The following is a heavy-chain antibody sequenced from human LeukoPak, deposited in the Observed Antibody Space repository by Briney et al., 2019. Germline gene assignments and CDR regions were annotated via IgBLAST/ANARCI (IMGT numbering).Heavy chain of an antibody. J-gene: IGHJ4*02. Sequence: GGSLRLSFAAPGFTFNRNAISWFRQAPGKGLNWASRIGGSGDKTFYADSVKGRFTISRDNSKNMVHLQMNSLTGEDTALYYCVRRGDASSGWGDHDFWGQGALVTVSS. CDR1: GFTFNRNA. CDR3: VRRGDASSGWGDHDF. D-gene: IGHD6-19*01. V-gene: IGHV3-23*01. CDR2: IGGSGDKT.